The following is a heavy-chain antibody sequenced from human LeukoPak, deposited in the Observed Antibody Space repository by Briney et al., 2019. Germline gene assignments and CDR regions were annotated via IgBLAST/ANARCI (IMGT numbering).Heavy chain of an antibody. Sequence: GGSLRLSCAAPGFTFSDYDMHWFRQATGKGLDWVSAIGTAGDTYYTGSVKGRFTISRENAKNSLYLQMNSLRAGDTAVYYCARVAKERVGGVYYFDYWGQGTLVTVSS. D-gene: IGHD1-1*01. CDR3: ARVAKERVGGVYYFDY. J-gene: IGHJ4*02. CDR1: GFTFSDYD. CDR2: IGTAGDT. V-gene: IGHV3-13*01.